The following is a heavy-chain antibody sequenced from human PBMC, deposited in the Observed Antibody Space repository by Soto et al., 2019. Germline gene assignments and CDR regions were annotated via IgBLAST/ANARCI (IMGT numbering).Heavy chain of an antibody. CDR2: ITPMFGPA. D-gene: IGHD3-16*02. Sequence: QMQLVQSGSEVKKPGSSVKVSCKTSGGTFSDFAINWVRQGPGQGLEWMGVITPMFGPANYAQKFQGRLTITADKSTATVDMEMGSLKSEDTAVYYCARGDYAWGSDRLQVWFDPWGQGTLVSVSS. CDR1: GGTFSDFA. V-gene: IGHV1-69*06. CDR3: ARGDYAWGSDRLQVWFDP. J-gene: IGHJ5*02.